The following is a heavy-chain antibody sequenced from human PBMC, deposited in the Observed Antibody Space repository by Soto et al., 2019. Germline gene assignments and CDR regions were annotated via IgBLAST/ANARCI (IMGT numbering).Heavy chain of an antibody. Sequence: QVQLVQSGAEVKKPGSSVKVSCKASGGTFSSYAISWVRQAPGQGLEWMGGIIPIFGTANYAQKFQGRVTITADESTSTAYMELSSLRSEDTAVYYCARSRYGSGSYYHYYYGMDVWAKGPRSPSP. V-gene: IGHV1-69*01. D-gene: IGHD3-10*01. CDR3: ARSRYGSGSYYHYYYGMDV. J-gene: IGHJ6*02. CDR1: GGTFSSYA. CDR2: IIPIFGTA.